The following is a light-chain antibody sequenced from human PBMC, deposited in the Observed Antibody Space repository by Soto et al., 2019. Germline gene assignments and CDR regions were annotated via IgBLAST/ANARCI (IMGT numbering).Light chain of an antibody. Sequence: EIVLTQSPGTLSLSPGERATLSCRASQSVSNNYLAWYQQKPGQAPRLLIYGASNRATGIPDRFSGSGSGTDFTLTISRLEPEDFAVYYCQHRSEWPITFGQGTRLEIK. CDR3: QHRSEWPIT. CDR1: QSVSNNY. CDR2: GAS. V-gene: IGKV3D-20*02. J-gene: IGKJ5*01.